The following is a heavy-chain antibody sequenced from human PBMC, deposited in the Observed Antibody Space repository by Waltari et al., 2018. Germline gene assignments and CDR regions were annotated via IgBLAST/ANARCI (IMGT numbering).Heavy chain of an antibody. CDR3: ARGRDVFANFDYNWFDP. CDR2: GNPNSGAT. Sequence: QVQLVQSGAEVLRPGASVKVSCQASGYSFINYEINWGRQAAGQGLEWMGWGNPNSGATAYAQRFQGRITMTWDTSISTAYMELSNLRSDDTAVLYCARGRDVFANFDYNWFDPWGQGTLVTVSS. D-gene: IGHD3-3*01. J-gene: IGHJ5*02. V-gene: IGHV1-8*02. CDR1: GYSFINYE.